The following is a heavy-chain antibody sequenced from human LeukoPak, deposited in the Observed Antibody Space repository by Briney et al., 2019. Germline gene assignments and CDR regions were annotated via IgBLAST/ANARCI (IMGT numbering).Heavy chain of an antibody. V-gene: IGHV3-30*18. CDR1: GFTFSSYA. D-gene: IGHD1-26*01. CDR2: ISYDGSNK. Sequence: PGRSLRLSCAASGFTFSSYAMHWVRQAPGKGLEWVAVISYDGSNKYYADSVRGRFTISRDNSKNILYLQMNSLRTEDSAVYFCAKDFRVGARSFDYWGQGTLVTVSS. CDR3: AKDFRVGARSFDY. J-gene: IGHJ4*02.